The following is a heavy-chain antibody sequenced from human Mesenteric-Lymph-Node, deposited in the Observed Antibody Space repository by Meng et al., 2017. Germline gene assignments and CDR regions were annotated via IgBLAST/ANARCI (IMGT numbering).Heavy chain of an antibody. Sequence: QLALVQAGAAVKQAGSSVEVSCEASGGTFSSYAIRWERQDPGEGLEWMGWMNPNSGNTGYAQKFQGRVTITRNTSISTAYMELSSLRSEDTAVYYCARDDNGAPDYWGQGTLVTVSS. CDR1: GGTFSSYA. CDR2: MNPNSGNT. D-gene: IGHD3-9*01. CDR3: ARDDNGAPDY. V-gene: IGHV1-8*03. J-gene: IGHJ4*02.